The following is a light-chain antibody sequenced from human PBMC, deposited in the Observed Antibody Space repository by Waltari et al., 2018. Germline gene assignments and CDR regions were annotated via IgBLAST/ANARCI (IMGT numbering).Light chain of an antibody. CDR1: SRDVGNYKR. V-gene: IGLV2-23*02. CDR2: AVS. CDR3: SSYAGSSKGV. Sequence: QSALTQPASVSGSPGQSITISCTGTSRDVGNYKRVYWYQQHPGKAPKLMIYAVSKRPAGVSDRFSGSKSGDMASLTISGLQPEDEAEYFCSSYAGSSKGVFGGGTKVTVL. J-gene: IGLJ2*01.